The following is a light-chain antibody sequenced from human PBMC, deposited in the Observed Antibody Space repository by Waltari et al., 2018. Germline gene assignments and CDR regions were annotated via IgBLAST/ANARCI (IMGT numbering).Light chain of an antibody. Sequence: DIVMTQSPDSLAVSLGERATINCKSSQSILYSSNNKNYLAWYQQKPGQPPKLLVDWASTRESGVPDRFSASGSGTDFTLTSSSLQAEDVAVYYCQQFYTTPFTFGQGTRLEIK. J-gene: IGKJ5*01. V-gene: IGKV4-1*01. CDR3: QQFYTTPFT. CDR1: QSILYSSNNKNY. CDR2: WAS.